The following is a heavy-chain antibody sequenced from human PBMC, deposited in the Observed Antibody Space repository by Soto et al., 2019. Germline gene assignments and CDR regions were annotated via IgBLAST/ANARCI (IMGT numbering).Heavy chain of an antibody. J-gene: IGHJ4*02. Sequence: QVQLVQSGAEVKKPGASVKVSCKASGYTFTSYDINWVRQATGQGLEWMGWMNPNSGNTGCAQKFQGRVTMTRNTSISTAYMELSSLRSEDTAVYYCARVGYSSGWYYFDYWGQGTLVTVSS. CDR3: ARVGYSSGWYYFDY. CDR2: MNPNSGNT. CDR1: GYTFTSYD. D-gene: IGHD6-19*01. V-gene: IGHV1-8*01.